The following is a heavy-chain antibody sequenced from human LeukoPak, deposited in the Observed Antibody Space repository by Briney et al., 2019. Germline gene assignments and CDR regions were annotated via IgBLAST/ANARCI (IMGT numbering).Heavy chain of an antibody. V-gene: IGHV4-59*01. Sequence: TSETLSLTCTVSGGSISSYYWSWIRQPPGKGLEWIGYIYYSGSTNYNPSLKSRVTISVDTSKNQFSLKLSSVTAADTAVYYCSRDEYNWFDPWGQGTLVTVSS. CDR3: SRDEYNWFDP. CDR2: IYYSGST. CDR1: GGSISSYY. J-gene: IGHJ5*02.